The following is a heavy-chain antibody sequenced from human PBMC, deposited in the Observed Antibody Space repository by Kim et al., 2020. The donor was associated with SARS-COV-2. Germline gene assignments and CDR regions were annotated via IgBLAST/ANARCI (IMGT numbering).Heavy chain of an antibody. D-gene: IGHD4-4*01. J-gene: IGHJ4*02. V-gene: IGHV3-23*01. Sequence: YNGASVKDRFSISRDNSETTLYLQMNSLRAEDTALYYCAKATTYTSYFDYWGQGTLVTVSS. CDR3: AKATTYTSYFDY.